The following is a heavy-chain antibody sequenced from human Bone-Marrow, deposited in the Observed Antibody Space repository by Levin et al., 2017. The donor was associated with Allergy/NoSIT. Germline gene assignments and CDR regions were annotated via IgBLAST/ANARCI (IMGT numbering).Heavy chain of an antibody. CDR1: PESFNDYI. J-gene: IGHJ6*03. V-gene: IGHV4-34*01. CDR2: ISHTGDT. CDR3: ARVPQRYMYGSAREHFYYHYMDV. Sequence: SETLSLTCGVYPESFNDYIWTWIRQPPGKGLEWIGEISHTGDTDYNPSLKSRVPISLDTSKDHFSLTLMSETAANTAVDYCARVPQRYMYGSAREHFYYHYMDVWGKGTTVTVSS. D-gene: IGHD5-18*01.